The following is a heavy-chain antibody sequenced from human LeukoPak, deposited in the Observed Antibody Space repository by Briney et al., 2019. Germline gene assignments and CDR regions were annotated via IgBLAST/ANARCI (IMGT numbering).Heavy chain of an antibody. V-gene: IGHV4-34*01. CDR3: ATQELWSYYFDY. D-gene: IGHD5-18*01. CDR2: INHSGST. J-gene: IGHJ4*02. Sequence: PETLSLTCAVYGGSFSGYYWSWIRQPPGKGLEWIGEINHSGSTNYNPSLKSRVTISVDTSKNQYSLKLSSVTAADTAVYYCATQELWSYYFDYWGQGTLVTVSS. CDR1: GGSFSGYY.